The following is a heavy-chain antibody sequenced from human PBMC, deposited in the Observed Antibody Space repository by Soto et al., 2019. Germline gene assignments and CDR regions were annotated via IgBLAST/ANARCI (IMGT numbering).Heavy chain of an antibody. V-gene: IGHV3-53*02. CDR3: ARDIVYYGMDV. CDR2: IYSGGRT. CDR1: GFTAITNY. D-gene: IGHD2-15*01. J-gene: IGHJ6*02. Sequence: EVQLVETGGGWIQPGGPRNLSGEASGFTAITNYMSWFRQAPGKGLEWVSVIYSGGRTYYADSVKGRFTISRDNSKNTLYLQMNSLRAEDTAVYYCARDIVYYGMDVWGQGTTVTVSS.